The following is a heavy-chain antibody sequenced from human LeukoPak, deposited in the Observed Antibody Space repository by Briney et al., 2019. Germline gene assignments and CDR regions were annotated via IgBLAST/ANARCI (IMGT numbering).Heavy chain of an antibody. J-gene: IGHJ4*02. CDR3: AKDRGYDPAMGLFDY. Sequence: GRSLRLSCAASGFTFDDYAMHWVRQAPGKGLEWVSGISWNSGSIGYADSVKGRLTISRDNAKNSLYLQMNSLRAEDTALYYCAKDRGYDPAMGLFDYWGQGTLVTVSS. CDR2: ISWNSGSI. V-gene: IGHV3-9*01. CDR1: GFTFDDYA. D-gene: IGHD3-16*01.